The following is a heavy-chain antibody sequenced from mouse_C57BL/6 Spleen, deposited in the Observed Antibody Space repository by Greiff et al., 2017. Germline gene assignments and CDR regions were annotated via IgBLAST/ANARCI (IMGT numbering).Heavy chain of an antibody. D-gene: IGHD2-2*01. Sequence: VKLQESGAELVRPGASVKLSCKASGYTFTDYYINWVKQRPGQGLEWIARIYPGSGNTYYNEKFKGKATLTAEKSSSTAYMQLSSLTSEDSAVYFCAREEGKNYYGYDGAWFAYWGQGTLVTVSA. J-gene: IGHJ3*01. CDR3: AREEGKNYYGYDGAWFAY. CDR1: GYTFTDYY. CDR2: IYPGSGNT. V-gene: IGHV1-76*01.